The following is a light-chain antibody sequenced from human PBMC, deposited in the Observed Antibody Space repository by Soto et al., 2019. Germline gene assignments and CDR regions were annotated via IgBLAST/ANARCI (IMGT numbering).Light chain of an antibody. J-gene: IGKJ4*01. CDR3: QQYNFWPPLT. CDR1: QSVNSN. Sequence: EIVMTQSPATLSVYPGERATLSCRASQSVNSNLAWYRQKPGQAPRLLISDASNRATGVPARFRGSGYGTEFTLTISGLQSEDSGIYYCQQYNFWPPLTCGGGNKVEIK. V-gene: IGKV3-15*01. CDR2: DAS.